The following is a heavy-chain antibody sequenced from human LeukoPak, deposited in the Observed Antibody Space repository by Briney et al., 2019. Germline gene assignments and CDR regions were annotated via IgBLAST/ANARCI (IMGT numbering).Heavy chain of an antibody. CDR3: ARRRGGGFDY. J-gene: IGHJ4*02. D-gene: IGHD3-10*01. Sequence: PSETLSLTCTVSGGSISSSSYYWGWIRQPPGKGLEWIGSIYYSGSTYYNPSLKSRVTISVDTSKNQFSLKLSSVTAADTAVYYCARRRGGGFDYWGQGTLVTVSS. V-gene: IGHV4-39*07. CDR2: IYYSGST. CDR1: GGSISSSSYY.